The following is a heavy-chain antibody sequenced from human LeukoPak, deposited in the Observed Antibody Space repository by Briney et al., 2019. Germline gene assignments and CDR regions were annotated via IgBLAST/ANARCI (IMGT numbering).Heavy chain of an antibody. V-gene: IGHV4-59*01. CDR3: ARESPEYYYYYYMDV. Sequence: SETLSLTCTVSGGSISSYYWSWIRQPPGKGLEWIGYNYYSGSTNYNPSLKSRVTISVDTSKNQFSLKLSSVTAADTAVYYCARESPEYYYYYYMDVWGKGTTVTVSS. D-gene: IGHD1-14*01. J-gene: IGHJ6*03. CDR2: NYYSGST. CDR1: GGSISSYY.